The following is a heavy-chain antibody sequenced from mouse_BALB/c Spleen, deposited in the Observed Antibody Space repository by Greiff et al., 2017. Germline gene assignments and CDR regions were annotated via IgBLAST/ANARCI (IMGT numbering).Heavy chain of an antibody. D-gene: IGHD1-1*01. Sequence: QVQLQQSGAELAKPGASVKMSCKASGYTFTSYWMHWVKQRPGQGLEWIGYINPSTGYTEYNQKFKDKATLTADKSSSTAYMQLSSLTSEDSAVYYCERDTTVVAFYWYFDVWGAGTTVTVSS. J-gene: IGHJ1*01. CDR3: ERDTTVVAFYWYFDV. CDR2: INPSTGYT. CDR1: GYTFTSYW. V-gene: IGHV1-7*01.